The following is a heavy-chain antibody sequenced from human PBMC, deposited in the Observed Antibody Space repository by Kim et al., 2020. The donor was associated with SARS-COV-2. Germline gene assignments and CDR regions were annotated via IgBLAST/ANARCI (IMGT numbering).Heavy chain of an antibody. CDR3: ASAGYSYGADHYYYYYGMDV. CDR1: GYTFTGYY. CDR2: INPNSGGT. D-gene: IGHD5-18*01. J-gene: IGHJ6*02. V-gene: IGHV1-2*06. Sequence: ASVKVSCKASGYTFTGYYMHWVRQAPGQGLEWMGRINPNSGGTNYAQKFQGRVTMTRDTSISTAYMELSRLRSDDTAVYYCASAGYSYGADHYYYYYGMDVWGQGTTVTLSS.